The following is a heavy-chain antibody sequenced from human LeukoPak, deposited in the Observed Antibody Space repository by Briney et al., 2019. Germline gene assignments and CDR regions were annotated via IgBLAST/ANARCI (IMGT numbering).Heavy chain of an antibody. J-gene: IGHJ4*02. V-gene: IGHV3-74*01. CDR3: AREMKGSGAFF. CDR2: INSDGSST. Sequence: PGGSLRLSCAASGFTFSRYWMHWVRQAPGKGLVWVSRINSDGSSTSYADSVKGRFTISRDNAKNTLYLQMNSLRAEDTAVYYCAREMKGSGAFFWGQGTLVTVSS. CDR1: GFTFSRYW.